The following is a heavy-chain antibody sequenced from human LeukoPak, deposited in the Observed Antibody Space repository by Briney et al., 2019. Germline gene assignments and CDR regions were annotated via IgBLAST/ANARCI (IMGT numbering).Heavy chain of an antibody. V-gene: IGHV4-59*01. D-gene: IGHD6-13*01. CDR1: GGSISSYY. CDR2: ISYSGTT. Sequence: SETLSLTCTVSGGSISSYYWSWIRQSPGKGLEWIGYISYSGTTNYNPSLKSRVAISVAPSKNQFSLKLRSVTAPDTAMYYCARDRGNYFDYWGQGTLVTVSS. CDR3: ARDRGNYFDY. J-gene: IGHJ4*02.